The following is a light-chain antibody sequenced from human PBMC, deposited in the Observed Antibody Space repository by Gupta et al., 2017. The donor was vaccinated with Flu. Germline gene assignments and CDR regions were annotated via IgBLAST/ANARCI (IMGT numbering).Light chain of an antibody. CDR3: QQENSSPWT. Sequence: DIQMTQSPSTLSAFVGDRVTITCRASQSITTWLAWYQQKPGKAPKLLIFKASKVESGAPSRFSGSGSGTEFTLTISSLQPDDFATYYCQQENSSPWTFGRGTKVEI. J-gene: IGKJ1*01. V-gene: IGKV1-5*03. CDR2: KAS. CDR1: QSITTW.